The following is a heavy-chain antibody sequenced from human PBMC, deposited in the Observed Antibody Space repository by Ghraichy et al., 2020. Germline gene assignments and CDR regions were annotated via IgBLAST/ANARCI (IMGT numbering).Heavy chain of an antibody. V-gene: IGHV3-33*01. J-gene: IGHJ4*02. CDR1: GFRFREYG. Sequence: GESLNISCAASGFRFREYGMHWVRQAPGKGLQWVAGIWYDGSREYYADSVKGRFTISRDNSENTVSLQMNSLRADDTAVYYCATPTGDCSYWGQGTMVTVTS. CDR3: ATPTGDCSY. CDR2: IWYDGSRE. D-gene: IGHD7-27*01.